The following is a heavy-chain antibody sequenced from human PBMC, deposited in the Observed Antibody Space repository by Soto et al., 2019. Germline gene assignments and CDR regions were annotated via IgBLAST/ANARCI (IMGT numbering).Heavy chain of an antibody. CDR2: ISYDGSNK. CDR1: GFTFSSYG. CDR3: ANARISSPSPGY. J-gene: IGHJ4*02. D-gene: IGHD3-3*02. V-gene: IGHV3-30*18. Sequence: ALRLSCAASGFTFSSYGMHWVRQAPGKGLEWVAVISYDGSNKYYADSVKGRFTISRDNSKNTLYLQMNSLRAEDTAVYYCANARISSPSPGYWGQGTLVTVSS.